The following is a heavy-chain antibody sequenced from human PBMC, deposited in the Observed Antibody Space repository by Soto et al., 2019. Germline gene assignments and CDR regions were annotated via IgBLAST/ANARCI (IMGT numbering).Heavy chain of an antibody. D-gene: IGHD3-10*01. J-gene: IGHJ6*04. CDR3: ARVGECGMDV. V-gene: IGHV3-30*03. CDR1: GFTFSSYG. Sequence: QVQLVESGGGVVQPGRSLRLSCAASGFTFSSYGMHWVRQAPGKGLEWVAVISYDGSNKYYADSVKGRFTISRDDSKNALYLQMNSLRAEDTAVYYCARVGECGMDVWGEGATVTVSS. CDR2: ISYDGSNK.